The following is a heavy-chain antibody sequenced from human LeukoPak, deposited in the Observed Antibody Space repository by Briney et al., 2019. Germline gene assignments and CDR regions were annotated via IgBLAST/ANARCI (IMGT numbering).Heavy chain of an antibody. CDR2: ISSSGHVT. Sequence: PGGSLRLSRAASGFTFTSHSMSWVRQAPGKGLEWVSAISSSGHVTFYADSVKGRFTVSRDQSQNTLFLQMSSLRADDTAVYYCAKHRLPVAGSPSKNPTAYFEDWGQGILVTVSS. CDR3: AKHRLPVAGSPSKNPTAYFED. D-gene: IGHD6-19*01. CDR1: GFTFTSHS. J-gene: IGHJ4*02. V-gene: IGHV3-23*01.